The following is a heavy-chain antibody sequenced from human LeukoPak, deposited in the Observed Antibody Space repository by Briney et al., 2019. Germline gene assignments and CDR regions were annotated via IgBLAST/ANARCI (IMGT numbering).Heavy chain of an antibody. Sequence: PSETLSLTCTVSGGSISSGGYYWGWIRQRPGKGLEWIGYIYYSGSTYYNPSLKSRVTISVDTSKNQFSLKLSSVTAADTAVYYCARDSYHYYGSGSYGGGAFDIWGQGTMVTVSS. CDR1: GGSISSGGYY. CDR2: IYYSGST. J-gene: IGHJ3*02. D-gene: IGHD3-10*01. CDR3: ARDSYHYYGSGSYGGGAFDI. V-gene: IGHV4-31*03.